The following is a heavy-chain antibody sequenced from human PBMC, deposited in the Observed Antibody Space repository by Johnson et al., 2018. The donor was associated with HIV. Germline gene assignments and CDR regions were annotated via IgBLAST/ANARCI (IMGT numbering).Heavy chain of an antibody. Sequence: VQLVESGGGLVQPGRSLRLSCAASGFTFDDYAMHWVRQAPGKGLEWVSVIRWNSGSIGYADSWKGRFTISRDNSKNTLYLQMNSLRAEDTAVYYCVRDQGSGWPTNAFDIWGQGTRVTVSS. CDR3: VRDQGSGWPTNAFDI. D-gene: IGHD6-19*01. V-gene: IGHV3-9*01. J-gene: IGHJ3*02. CDR2: IRWNSGSI. CDR1: GFTFDDYA.